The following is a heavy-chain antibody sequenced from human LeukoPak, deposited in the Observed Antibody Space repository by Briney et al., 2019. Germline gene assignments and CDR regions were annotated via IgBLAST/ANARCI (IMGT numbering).Heavy chain of an antibody. Sequence: PSETLSLTCTVSGGSISSYYWSWIRQPPGKGLEWIGYIYYSGSTNYNPSLKSRVTISVDTSKNQFSLKLSSVTAADTAVYYCARWGLSRDGYNLGLPFDYWGQGTLVTVSS. V-gene: IGHV4-59*01. CDR2: IYYSGST. CDR3: ARWGLSRDGYNLGLPFDY. CDR1: GGSISSYY. J-gene: IGHJ4*02. D-gene: IGHD5-24*01.